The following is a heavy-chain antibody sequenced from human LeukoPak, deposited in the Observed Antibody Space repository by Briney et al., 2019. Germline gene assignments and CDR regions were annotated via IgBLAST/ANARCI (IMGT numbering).Heavy chain of an antibody. CDR1: GGSISSGGYY. CDR2: IYYSGST. Sequence: SQTLSLTCTVSGGSISSGGYYWSWIRQPPGKGLEWIGYIYYSGSTNYNPSLKSRVTISVDTSKNQFSLKLSSVTAADTAVYYCARVAYSSSLDAYFDYWGQGTLVTVSS. D-gene: IGHD6-13*01. CDR3: ARVAYSSSLDAYFDY. V-gene: IGHV4-61*08. J-gene: IGHJ4*02.